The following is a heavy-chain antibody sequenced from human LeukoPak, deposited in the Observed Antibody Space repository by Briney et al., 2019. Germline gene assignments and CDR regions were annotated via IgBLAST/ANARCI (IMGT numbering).Heavy chain of an antibody. CDR3: ARDREGDYDILTGYRGFDP. CDR2: INHSGST. Sequence: PSETLSLTCAVYGGSFSGYYWSWIRQPPGKGLEWIGEINHSGSTNYNPSLKSRVTISVDTSKNQFSLKLSSVAAADTAVYYCARDREGDYDILTGYRGFDPWGQGTLVTVSS. J-gene: IGHJ5*02. CDR1: GGSFSGYY. D-gene: IGHD3-9*01. V-gene: IGHV4-34*01.